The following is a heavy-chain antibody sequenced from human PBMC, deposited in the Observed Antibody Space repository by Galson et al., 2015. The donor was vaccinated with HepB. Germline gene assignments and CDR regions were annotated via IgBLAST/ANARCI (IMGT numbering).Heavy chain of an antibody. CDR2: INPNSGGT. CDR1: GYTFTGYY. V-gene: IGHV1-2*04. J-gene: IGHJ3*02. CDR3: ARAWFGELSDAFDI. Sequence: SVKVSCKASGYTFTGYYMHWVRQAPGQGLEWMGWINPNSGGTNYAQKFQGWVTMTRDTSISTAYMELSRLRSDDTAVYYCARAWFGELSDAFDIWGQGTMVTVSS. D-gene: IGHD3-10*01.